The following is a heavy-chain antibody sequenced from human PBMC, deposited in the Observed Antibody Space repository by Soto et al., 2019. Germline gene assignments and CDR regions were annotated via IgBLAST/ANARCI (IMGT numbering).Heavy chain of an antibody. CDR3: VSQRTSVLTQAYFDY. Sequence: SETLSLTCTVSGGSVSNSNYYWGWIRQSPGKGLEWIGSVYYRGRSYSKSSVKSRVTISVDTSKDQFSLNLISVTASDTAVYFCVSQRTSVLTQAYFDYWGPGALVTVSS. CDR2: VYYRGRS. D-gene: IGHD2-8*01. J-gene: IGHJ4*02. V-gene: IGHV4-39*01. CDR1: GGSVSNSNYY.